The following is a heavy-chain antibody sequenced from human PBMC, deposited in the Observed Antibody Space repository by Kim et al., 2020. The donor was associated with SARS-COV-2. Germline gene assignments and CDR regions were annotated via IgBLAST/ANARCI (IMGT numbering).Heavy chain of an antibody. J-gene: IGHJ4*02. V-gene: IGHV1-69*04. CDR3: ARGGGYSTTTHFDY. CDR2: IVPILYIS. CDR1: GGTFSSYA. Sequence: SVKVSCKASGGTFSSYAINWMRQAPGQGLEWMGRIVPILYISNYAQKFQGRVTITADKSTSTAYMELSSLRSEDTAMYYCARGGGYSTTTHFDYWGQGALVTVSS. D-gene: IGHD1-26*01.